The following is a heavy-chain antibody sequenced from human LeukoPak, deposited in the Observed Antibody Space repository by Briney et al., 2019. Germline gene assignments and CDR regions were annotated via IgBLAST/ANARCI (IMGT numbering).Heavy chain of an antibody. CDR2: IIPIFGTA. J-gene: IGHJ3*02. CDR3: ARFCSSTSCYTGAFDI. Sequence: SVKVSCKASGGTFSSYAISWVRQAPGQGLEWMGGIIPIFGTANYAQKFEGRVTITTDESTSTAYMELSSLRSEDTAVYYCARFCSSTSCYTGAFDIWGQGTMVTVSS. CDR1: GGTFSSYA. V-gene: IGHV1-69*05. D-gene: IGHD2-2*02.